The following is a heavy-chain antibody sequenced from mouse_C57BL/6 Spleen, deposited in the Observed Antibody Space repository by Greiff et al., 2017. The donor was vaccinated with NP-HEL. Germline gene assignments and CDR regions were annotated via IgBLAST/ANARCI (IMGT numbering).Heavy chain of an antibody. V-gene: IGHV1-26*01. D-gene: IGHD2-3*01. CDR2: INPNNGGT. Sequence: EVQLQQSGPELVKPGASVKISCKASGYTFTDYYMNWVKQSHGKSLEWIGDINPNNGGTSYNQKLQGKATLTVDKSSSTAYMELRSLTSEDSAVYYCARYLYDYVAMDYWGQGTSVTVSS. J-gene: IGHJ4*01. CDR3: ARYLYDYVAMDY. CDR1: GYTFTDYY.